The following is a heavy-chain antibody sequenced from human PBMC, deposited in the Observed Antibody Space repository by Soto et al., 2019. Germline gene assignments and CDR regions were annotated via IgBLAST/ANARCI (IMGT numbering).Heavy chain of an antibody. CDR1: GASLSSGGYY. Sequence: QVQLLESGPGLVKPSQTLSLSCIFSGASLSSGGYYWNWIRQHPGKGLEWIGYIYFDGMTYYNPSLESRVTMSIDASKNQFSLHLSSVTAADTAVYDCARDRYGDYYAYWGQGILVTVSS. CDR2: IYFDGMT. V-gene: IGHV4-31*03. J-gene: IGHJ4*02. CDR3: ARDRYGDYYAY. D-gene: IGHD3-22*01.